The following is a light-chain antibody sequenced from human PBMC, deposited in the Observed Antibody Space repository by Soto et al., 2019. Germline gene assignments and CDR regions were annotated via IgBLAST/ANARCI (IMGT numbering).Light chain of an antibody. CDR2: GAS. V-gene: IGKV3-15*01. J-gene: IGKJ1*01. Sequence: EIVITQSPATLSVSPGERATLSCRASQSVSSNLAWYQQKPGQAPRLLIYGASPRATGISARFSGSVSGTEFTLTISSLQSEDFAVYYCQQYNNGPPWTVGQGTKVYIK. CDR1: QSVSSN. CDR3: QQYNNGPPWT.